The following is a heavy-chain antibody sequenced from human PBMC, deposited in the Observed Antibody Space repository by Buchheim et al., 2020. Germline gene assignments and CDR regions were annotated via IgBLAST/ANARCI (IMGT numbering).Heavy chain of an antibody. CDR3: ARLPGLGQRLRVLPPDY. Sequence: QLQLQESGPGLVKPSETLSLTCTVSGGSISSSSYYWGWIRQPPGKGLEWIGSIYYSGSTYYNPSLKSRVTISVDTSKNQFSLKLSSVTAADTAVYYCARLPGLGQRLRVLPPDYWGQGTL. V-gene: IGHV4-39*01. D-gene: IGHD6-25*01. J-gene: IGHJ4*02. CDR1: GGSISSSSYY. CDR2: IYYSGST.